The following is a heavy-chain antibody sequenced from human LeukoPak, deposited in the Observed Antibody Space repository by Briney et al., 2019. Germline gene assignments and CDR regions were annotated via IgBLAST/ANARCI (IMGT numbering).Heavy chain of an antibody. CDR2: IYYSGST. J-gene: IGHJ4*02. D-gene: IGHD6-19*01. Sequence: SETLSLTCTVSGVSISSSSYYWGWIRQPPGKGLEWIGSIYYSGSTYYNPYLKSRVTISVDTSKTQFSLKLSSVNAADTAVYYCARAIYGSGWFQGAPPTPFDYWGQGTLVTVSS. CDR3: ARAIYGSGWFQGAPPTPFDY. V-gene: IGHV4-39*07. CDR1: GVSISSSSYY.